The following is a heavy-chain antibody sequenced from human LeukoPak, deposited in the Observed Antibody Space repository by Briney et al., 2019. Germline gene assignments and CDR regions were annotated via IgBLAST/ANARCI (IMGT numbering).Heavy chain of an antibody. CDR2: INPSGGST. V-gene: IGHV1-46*01. CDR1: GYTFTSYY. Sequence: ASVKVSCKASGYTFTSYYMHWVRQAPGQGLEWMGIINPSGGSTSYAQKFQGRVTITADESTSTAYMELSSLRSEDTAVYYCARGAFEEQQLVHGFDPWGQGTLVTVSS. CDR3: ARGAFEEQQLVHGFDP. J-gene: IGHJ5*02. D-gene: IGHD6-13*01.